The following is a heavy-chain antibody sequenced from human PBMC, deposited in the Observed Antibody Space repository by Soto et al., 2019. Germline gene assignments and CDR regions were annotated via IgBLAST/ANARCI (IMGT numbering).Heavy chain of an antibody. J-gene: IGHJ5*02. Sequence: PGGSLRLSCSASGFTFSSYALHWVRQAPGKGLEWVSSISRSSSYIYYADSVKGRFTISRDNAKNSLYLQMNSLRAEDTAVYYYARDYSSSWYRFRGWFDPWGQGTLVTVSS. V-gene: IGHV3-21*01. CDR3: ARDYSSSWYRFRGWFDP. CDR1: GFTFSSYA. CDR2: ISRSSSYI. D-gene: IGHD6-13*01.